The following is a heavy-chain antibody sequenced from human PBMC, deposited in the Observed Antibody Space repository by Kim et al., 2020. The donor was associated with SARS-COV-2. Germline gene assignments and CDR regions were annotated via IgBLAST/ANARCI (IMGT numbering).Heavy chain of an antibody. CDR2: INTNTGNP. J-gene: IGHJ6*02. CDR3: ARSCSGGSCYSGRAYYYYGMDV. CDR1: GYTFTSYA. V-gene: IGHV7-4-1*02. Sequence: ASVKVSCKASGYTFTSYAMNWVRQAPGQGLEWMGWINTNTGNPTYAQGFTGRFVFSLDTSVSTAYLQISSLKAEDTAVYYCARSCSGGSCYSGRAYYYYGMDVWGQGTTVTVSS. D-gene: IGHD2-15*01.